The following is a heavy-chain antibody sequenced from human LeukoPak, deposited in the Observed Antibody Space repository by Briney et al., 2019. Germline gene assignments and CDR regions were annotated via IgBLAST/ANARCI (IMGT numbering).Heavy chain of an antibody. J-gene: IGHJ4*02. D-gene: IGHD3-16*01. CDR2: IKHNGDEL. CDR1: GFTFSSYW. CDR3: ARELRTFDS. Sequence: PGGSLRLSCAASGFTFSSYWMTWVRQAPGKGLEWVANIKHNGDELNYVDSVEDRFTISRDNAMNSLYLHMTSLRAEDTAVYYCARELRTFDSWGQGTLVTVSS. V-gene: IGHV3-7*01.